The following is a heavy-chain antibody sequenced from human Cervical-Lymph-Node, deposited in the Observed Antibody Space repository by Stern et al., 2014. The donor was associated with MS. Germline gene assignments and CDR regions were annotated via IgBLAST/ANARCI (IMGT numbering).Heavy chain of an antibody. CDR2: ISYTGSP. CDR1: GGSINSHY. V-gene: IGHV4-59*08. D-gene: IGHD3-10*01. CDR3: ARHEVLLWFGVDDAFDI. J-gene: IGHJ3*02. Sequence: QLQESGPGLVKPSETLSLSCTVSGGSINSHYWSWIRQPPGKGLEWIGYISYTGSPSYNPPLNSRVTISVDTSKNQFSLRLRFVTAADTAVYYCARHEVLLWFGVDDAFDIWGQGTMVTVSS.